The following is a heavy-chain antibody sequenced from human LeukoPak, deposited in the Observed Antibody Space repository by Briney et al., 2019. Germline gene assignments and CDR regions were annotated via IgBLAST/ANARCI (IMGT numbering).Heavy chain of an antibody. D-gene: IGHD6-13*01. Sequence: SGPTLVKPTQTLTLTCTFSGFSLSTNGVGVGWIRQPPGEALEWLTVIYWDDDKRYNPSLKSRLTVTKDVSKNRVVLTLTNMDPVDTATYYCAHRLTGYNSNWYHGYFDYWGQGTLVTVSS. CDR3: AHRLTGYNSNWYHGYFDY. CDR1: GFSLSTNGVG. J-gene: IGHJ4*02. V-gene: IGHV2-5*02. CDR2: IYWDDDK.